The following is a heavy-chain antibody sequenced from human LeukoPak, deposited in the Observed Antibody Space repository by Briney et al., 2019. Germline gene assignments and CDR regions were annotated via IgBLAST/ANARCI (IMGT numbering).Heavy chain of an antibody. J-gene: IGHJ5*02. Sequence: ASVKVSCKASGYTFAGYYMHWVRQAPGQGLEWMGWINPNSGGTNYAQKFQGWVTMTRDTSISTAYMELSRLRSDDTAVYYCARAAAVKDWFDPWGQGTLVTVSS. CDR1: GYTFAGYY. CDR2: INPNSGGT. D-gene: IGHD6-13*01. CDR3: ARAAAVKDWFDP. V-gene: IGHV1-2*04.